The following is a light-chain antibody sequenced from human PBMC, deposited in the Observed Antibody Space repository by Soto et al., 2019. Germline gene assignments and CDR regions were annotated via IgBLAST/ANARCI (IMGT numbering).Light chain of an antibody. V-gene: IGKV1-39*01. CDR2: AAS. CDR3: QQSFTAPRYT. CDR1: QHINFF. J-gene: IGKJ2*01. Sequence: DIQTTQSPSSLSASVGDRVTISCRASQHINFFLNWYQQKPGQAPNILIFAASTLQTGVPSRFRGRASGTDFTLTIDNVQPEDSGTYYCQQSFTAPRYTFGQGTQLEIK.